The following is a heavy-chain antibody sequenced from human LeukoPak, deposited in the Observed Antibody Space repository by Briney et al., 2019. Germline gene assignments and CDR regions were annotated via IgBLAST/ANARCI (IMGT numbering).Heavy chain of an antibody. CDR2: ISSTTTYI. Sequence: PGGSLRLSCAASGFTFSRHSMNWVRQAPGKGLEWASSISSTTTYIYYADSVEGRFTISRDNAKNSLYLQMNSLRAEDTAVYYCARFGGGTSYYYYMDVWGKGTTVTVSS. D-gene: IGHD3-16*01. CDR3: ARFGGGTSYYYYMDV. V-gene: IGHV3-21*01. J-gene: IGHJ6*03. CDR1: GFTFSRHS.